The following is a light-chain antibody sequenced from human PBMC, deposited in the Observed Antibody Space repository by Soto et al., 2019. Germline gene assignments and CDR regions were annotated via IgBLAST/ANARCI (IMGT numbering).Light chain of an antibody. Sequence: QSVLTQPPSVSGAPGQRVTISCTGSSSNIGAGYDVHWYQQLPGTAPKLLIYGNSNRPSGVPDRCSGSKSGTSASLAITGLQAEDEADYYCQSYDSRLSVFYVFGSGTKLTV. CDR1: SSNIGAGYD. CDR3: QSYDSRLSVFYV. J-gene: IGLJ1*01. V-gene: IGLV1-40*01. CDR2: GNS.